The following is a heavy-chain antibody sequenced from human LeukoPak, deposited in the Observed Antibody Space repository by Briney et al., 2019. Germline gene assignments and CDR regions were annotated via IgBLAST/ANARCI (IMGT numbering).Heavy chain of an antibody. Sequence: PSETLSLTCPVSGGSLSSYYWSWLRQPPGKGLEWIGYIYYSGSTNYNPSLKSRVTISVDTSKNQFSLKLSSVTAADTAVYYCARIVGARPYNWFDPWGQGTLVTVSS. D-gene: IGHD1-26*01. V-gene: IGHV4-59*01. CDR2: IYYSGST. J-gene: IGHJ5*02. CDR1: GGSLSSYY. CDR3: ARIVGARPYNWFDP.